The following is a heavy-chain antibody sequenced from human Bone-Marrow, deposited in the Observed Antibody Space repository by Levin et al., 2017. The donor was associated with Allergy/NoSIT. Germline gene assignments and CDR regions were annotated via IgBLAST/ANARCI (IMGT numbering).Heavy chain of an antibody. D-gene: IGHD4-17*01. J-gene: IGHJ4*02. CDR3: TTGAMCGDNDWDCN. CDR2: IRDRGST. Sequence: GGSLRLSCAASGFFFSRAWMNWVRQAPGKGLEYIGRIRDRGSTDYTAPVKGRFTISRDDSKNTLFLQMDSLKIEDTAVYFCTTGAMCGDNDWDCNWGQGTLVVVSS. CDR1: GFFFSRAW. V-gene: IGHV3-15*01.